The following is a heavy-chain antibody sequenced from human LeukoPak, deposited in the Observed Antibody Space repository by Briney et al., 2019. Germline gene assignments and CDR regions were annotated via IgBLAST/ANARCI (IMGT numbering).Heavy chain of an antibody. V-gene: IGHV4-4*07. D-gene: IGHD2-21*01. J-gene: IGHJ5*02. CDR3: ARDEVMGFDP. CDR1: GGSISSYY. Sequence: SETLSLTCTVPGGSISSYYWSWIRPPAGKGLEWIGRIYTSGSTNYNPSLKSRVTISVDKSKNQFSLKLSSVTAADTAVYYCARDEVMGFDPWGQGTLVTVSS. CDR2: IYTSGST.